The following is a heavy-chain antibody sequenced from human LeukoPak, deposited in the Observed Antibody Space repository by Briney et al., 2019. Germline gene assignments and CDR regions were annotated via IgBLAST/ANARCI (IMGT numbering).Heavy chain of an antibody. V-gene: IGHV1-69*04. CDR1: GGTFTSYA. CDR3: ARVIGGYCTNGVCPSYYYYGMDV. Sequence: VASVKVSCKPSGGTFTSYAIIWVRHAPGQGLEWMGRIIPILGIANYAQKFQGRVTITADKSTSTAYMELSSLRSEDTAVYYCARVIGGYCTNGVCPSYYYYGMDVWGQGTTVTVSS. J-gene: IGHJ6*02. CDR2: IIPILGIA. D-gene: IGHD2-8*01.